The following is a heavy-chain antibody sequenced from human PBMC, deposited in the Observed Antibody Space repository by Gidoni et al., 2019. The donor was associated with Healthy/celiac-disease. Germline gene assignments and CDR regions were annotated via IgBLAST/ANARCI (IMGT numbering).Heavy chain of an antibody. CDR1: GGSFSGYY. CDR2: INHSGST. CDR3: ARGIPFYYYDGGRMDV. D-gene: IGHD3-22*01. V-gene: IGHV4-34*01. Sequence: QVQLQQWGAGLLKPSETLSLTCAVYGGSFSGYYWSWIRQPPGKGLEWIGEINHSGSTNYNPSLKSRVTISVDTSKNQFSLKLSSVTAADTAVYYCARGIPFYYYDGGRMDVWGQGTTVTVSS. J-gene: IGHJ6*02.